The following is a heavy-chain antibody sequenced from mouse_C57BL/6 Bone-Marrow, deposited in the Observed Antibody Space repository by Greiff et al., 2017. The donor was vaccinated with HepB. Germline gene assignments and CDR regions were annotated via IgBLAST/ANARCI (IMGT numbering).Heavy chain of an antibody. Sequence: VQLKESGAELARPGASVKMSCKASGYTFTSYTMHWVKQRPGQGLEWIGYINPSSGYTKYNQKFKDKATSTADKSSSTAYMQLSSLTSEDSAVYYCARGDYGRVPYAMDYWGQGTSVTVSS. CDR2: INPSSGYT. V-gene: IGHV1-4*01. CDR1: GYTFTSYT. J-gene: IGHJ4*01. CDR3: ARGDYGRVPYAMDY. D-gene: IGHD2-4*01.